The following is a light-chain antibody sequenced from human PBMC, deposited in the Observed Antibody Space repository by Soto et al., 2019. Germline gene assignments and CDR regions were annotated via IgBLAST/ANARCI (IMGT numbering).Light chain of an antibody. CDR1: QTVTSNY. Sequence: IELTQSPSSLSLSPGATAILSCRASQTVTSNYLAWYQQKPGQAPRLLIYGASNRATGIPDRFSGSGSGTDFTLTISRLEPEDFAVYYCQQYVNSSWAFGQGTKVDIK. V-gene: IGKV3-20*01. CDR3: QQYVNSSWA. CDR2: GAS. J-gene: IGKJ1*01.